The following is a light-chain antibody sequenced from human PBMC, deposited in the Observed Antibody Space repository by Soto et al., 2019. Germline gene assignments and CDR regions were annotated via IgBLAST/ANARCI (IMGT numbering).Light chain of an antibody. J-gene: IGKJ4*01. V-gene: IGKV3-11*01. CDR1: QSVRSY. CDR3: QQRSNWPTLT. Sequence: EIVLTQSPATLSLSPGERATLSCRASQSVRSYLAWYQQKPGQATRLLIYDASNSASGIPARFSGRGSGTDFTLAVSTLEPEDFAVYYCQQRSNWPTLTFGGGTKVEIK. CDR2: DAS.